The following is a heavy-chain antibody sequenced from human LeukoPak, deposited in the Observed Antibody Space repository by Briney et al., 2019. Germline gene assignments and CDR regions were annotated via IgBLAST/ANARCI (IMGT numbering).Heavy chain of an antibody. V-gene: IGHV1-8*01. CDR3: ARGVYSYGHLFFDY. D-gene: IGHD5-18*01. Sequence: ASVKVSCKASGYTFTSYDINWVRQATGQGLEWMGWMNPNSGNTGYAQKFQGRVTMTRNTSISTAYVELSSLRSEDTAVYYCARGVYSYGHLFFDYWGQGTLVTVSS. CDR1: GYTFTSYD. CDR2: MNPNSGNT. J-gene: IGHJ4*02.